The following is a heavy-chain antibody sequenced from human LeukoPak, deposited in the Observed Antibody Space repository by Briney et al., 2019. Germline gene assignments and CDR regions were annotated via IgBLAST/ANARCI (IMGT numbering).Heavy chain of an antibody. V-gene: IGHV5-51*01. CDR3: ARQTAMGRSGDY. CDR1: GSSFTSYW. Sequence: GESLQISCQASGSSFTSYWIGWVRQMPGKGLEWMGIIDPSDSETRYTPSFQGQVTISVDKSLTTADLQWNSLKASDTAMYYCARQTAMGRSGDYWGQGTLVTVSS. CDR2: IDPSDSET. J-gene: IGHJ4*02. D-gene: IGHD5-18*01.